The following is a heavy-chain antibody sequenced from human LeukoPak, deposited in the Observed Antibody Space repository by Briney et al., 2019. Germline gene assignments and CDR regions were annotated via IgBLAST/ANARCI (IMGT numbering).Heavy chain of an antibody. V-gene: IGHV4-39*01. D-gene: IGHD3-10*01. Sequence: SETLSLTCTVSGGSISSSSYYWGWIRQPPGKGLEWIGSIYYSGSTYYNPSLKSRVTISVDTSKNQFSLKLSSVTAADTAVYYCARLYYYGSGSQDYWGQGTLVTVSS. CDR2: IYYSGST. CDR3: ARLYYYGSGSQDY. J-gene: IGHJ4*02. CDR1: GGSISSSSYY.